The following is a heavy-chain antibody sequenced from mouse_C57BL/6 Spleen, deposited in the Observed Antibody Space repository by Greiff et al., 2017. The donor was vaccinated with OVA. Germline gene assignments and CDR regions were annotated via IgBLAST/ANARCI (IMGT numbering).Heavy chain of an antibody. D-gene: IGHD2-3*01. J-gene: IGHJ2*01. Sequence: EVQVVESGGGLVKPGGSLKLSCAASGFTFSSYAMSWVRQTPEKRLEWVATISDGGSYTYYPDNVKGRFTISRDNAKNNLYLQMSHLKSEDTAMYYCARIYDGYYLDYWGQGTTLTVSS. CDR2: ISDGGSYT. V-gene: IGHV5-4*01. CDR3: ARIYDGYYLDY. CDR1: GFTFSSYA.